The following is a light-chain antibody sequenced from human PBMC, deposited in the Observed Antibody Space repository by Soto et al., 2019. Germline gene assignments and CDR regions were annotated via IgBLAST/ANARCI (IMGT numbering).Light chain of an antibody. Sequence: QSALTQPPSASGSPGQSVTISCTGTSSDLGGYNYVSWYQQHPGKAPKLMIYEVNKRPSGVPDRFSGSKSGNTASLTVSGLQAEDEADYYCSSYAGSSSFVVFGGGTKVTVL. V-gene: IGLV2-8*01. CDR1: SSDLGGYNY. J-gene: IGLJ2*01. CDR3: SSYAGSSSFVV. CDR2: EVN.